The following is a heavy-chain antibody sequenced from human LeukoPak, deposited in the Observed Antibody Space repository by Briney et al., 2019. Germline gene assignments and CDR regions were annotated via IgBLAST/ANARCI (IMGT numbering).Heavy chain of an antibody. Sequence: SQTLSLTCTVSGGSISSGRYYWSWIRQPAGKGLEWIGRIYTSGSTQYNPSLKSRVTISLDTSKNQFSLKLSSVTAADTAVYYCARADDYGLYFDYWGQGTLVTVPS. D-gene: IGHD4-17*01. CDR2: IYTSGST. J-gene: IGHJ4*02. CDR3: ARADDYGLYFDY. V-gene: IGHV4-61*02. CDR1: GGSISSGRYY.